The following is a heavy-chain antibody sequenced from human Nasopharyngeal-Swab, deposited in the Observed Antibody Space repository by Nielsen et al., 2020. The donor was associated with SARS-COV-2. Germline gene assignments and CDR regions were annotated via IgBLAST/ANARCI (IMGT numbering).Heavy chain of an antibody. J-gene: IGHJ4*02. CDR2: IHHRRGT. D-gene: IGHD3-9*01. V-gene: IGHV4-4*02. Sequence: LETLSLTCTVSGASISSDKWWTWVRQSPGKGLEWIGEIHHRRGTNYNPSLKSRVTISLDKSKNQFSLMLTSVTAADTAVFYCARGGDWVFDYWGQGTLVTVSS. CDR3: ARGGDWVFDY. CDR1: GASISSDKW.